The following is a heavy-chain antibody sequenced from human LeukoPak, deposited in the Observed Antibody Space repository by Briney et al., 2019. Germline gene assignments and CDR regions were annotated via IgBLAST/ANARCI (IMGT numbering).Heavy chain of an antibody. CDR3: ARVWGSGYSYGLDY. J-gene: IGHJ4*02. CDR2: ISSSSSYI. Sequence: GGPLRLSCAASGFTFSSYSMNWVRQAPGKGLEWVSSISSSSSYIYYADSVKGRFTISRDNAKNSLYLQMNSLRAEDTAVYYCARVWGSGYSYGLDYWGQGTLVTVSS. D-gene: IGHD5-18*01. V-gene: IGHV3-21*01. CDR1: GFTFSSYS.